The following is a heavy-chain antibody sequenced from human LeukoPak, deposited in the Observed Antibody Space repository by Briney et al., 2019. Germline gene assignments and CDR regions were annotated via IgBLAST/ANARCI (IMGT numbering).Heavy chain of an antibody. CDR3: AKDRSTVGYTYGLDY. CDR1: GFTFSSYS. V-gene: IGHV3-21*01. J-gene: IGHJ4*02. D-gene: IGHD5-18*01. CDR2: ISTTSSYT. Sequence: GGSLTLSCAASGFTFSSYSMNWVRQAPGKGLEWFSSISTTSSYTYYADSVKGRFTISRDNAKNSLYLQMNSLRPEDTAIYYCAKDRSTVGYTYGLDYWGQGTLVTVSS.